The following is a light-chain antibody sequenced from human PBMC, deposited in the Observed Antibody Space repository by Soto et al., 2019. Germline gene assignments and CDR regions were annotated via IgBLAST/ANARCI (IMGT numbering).Light chain of an antibody. CDR3: LLSYNGPYV. Sequence: QAVATQVPSLSVSPGGTVTLTCGSSTGAVTNGHYPYWFQQKPGQAPRTLIYDTTNRHSWTPARFSGSLLGGKAALTLSGAQTEDEAEYYCLLSYNGPYVFGTGTTVTVL. J-gene: IGLJ1*01. CDR2: DTT. CDR1: TGAVTNGHY. V-gene: IGLV7-46*01.